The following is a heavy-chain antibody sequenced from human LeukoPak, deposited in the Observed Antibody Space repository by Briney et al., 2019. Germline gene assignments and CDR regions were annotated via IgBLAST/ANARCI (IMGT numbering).Heavy chain of an antibody. CDR3: ARVLLAYSSGWSGGNGY. CDR1: GYTFTSYG. J-gene: IGHJ4*02. Sequence: ASVKVSCKASGYTFTSYGISWVRQAPGQGLEWMGWISAYNGDTNYAQKLQGRVTTTTDTSTSTAYMELRSLRSDDTAVYYCARVLLAYSSGWSGGNGYWGQRTLVTVSS. D-gene: IGHD6-19*01. CDR2: ISAYNGDT. V-gene: IGHV1-18*01.